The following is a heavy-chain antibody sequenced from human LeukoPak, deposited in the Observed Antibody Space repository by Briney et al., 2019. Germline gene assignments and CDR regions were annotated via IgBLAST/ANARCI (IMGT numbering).Heavy chain of an antibody. CDR1: GFTFSSYA. J-gene: IGHJ4*02. CDR3: AKDYAYYYGSGIGGFDY. Sequence: PGGSLRLSCAASGFTFSSYAMSWVRQAPGKGLEWVSAISGSGATTYYADSAKGRFTTSRDKSNNTLYLQINSLRAEDTAVYYCAKDYAYYYGSGIGGFDYWGQGTLVTVSS. V-gene: IGHV3-23*01. D-gene: IGHD3-10*01. CDR2: ISGSGATT.